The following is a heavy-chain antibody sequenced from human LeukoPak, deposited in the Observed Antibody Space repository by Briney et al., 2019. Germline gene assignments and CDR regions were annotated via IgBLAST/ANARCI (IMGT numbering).Heavy chain of an antibody. Sequence: GGSLRLSCAASGFTFSSYSMNWVRQAPGKGLEWVSYISSSNSYIYYADSVKGRFTISRDNAKNSLYLQMNSLRAEDTAVYYCARERGSGSSYMDVWGKGTTVTVSS. V-gene: IGHV3-21*01. D-gene: IGHD3-10*01. CDR1: GFTFSSYS. CDR3: ARERGSGSSYMDV. J-gene: IGHJ6*03. CDR2: ISSSNSYI.